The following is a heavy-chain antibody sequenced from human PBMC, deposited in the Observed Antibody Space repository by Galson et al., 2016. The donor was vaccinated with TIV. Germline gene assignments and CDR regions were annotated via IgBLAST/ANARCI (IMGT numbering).Heavy chain of an antibody. Sequence: SCATSGFSFHHYTMHWVRQAPGKGLEWVSLISWHDDNTHYADSVKGRFTISRDNSRSSLYLEMNSLTTEDTALYFCAKDYMWNEDYYYMDVWGQGTAVTVSS. CDR3: AKDYMWNEDYYYMDV. J-gene: IGHJ6*03. V-gene: IGHV3-43*01. CDR2: ISWHDDNT. CDR1: GFSFHHYT. D-gene: IGHD1-1*01.